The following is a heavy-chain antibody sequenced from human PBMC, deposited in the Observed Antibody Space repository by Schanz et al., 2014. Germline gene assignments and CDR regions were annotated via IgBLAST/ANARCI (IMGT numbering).Heavy chain of an antibody. Sequence: VQLVESGGGVVQPGRSLRLSCAASGFTFSTHAMHWVRQAPGKGLEWVALVSSDGNNDYYTDSVKGRFTISRDNSKNTVHLQMNSLRAEDTAVYYCVSVYDSSGYVSFNYWGQGTLVTVSS. V-gene: IGHV3-30*03. CDR2: VSSDGNND. CDR1: GFTFSTHA. J-gene: IGHJ4*02. CDR3: VSVYDSSGYVSFNY. D-gene: IGHD3-22*01.